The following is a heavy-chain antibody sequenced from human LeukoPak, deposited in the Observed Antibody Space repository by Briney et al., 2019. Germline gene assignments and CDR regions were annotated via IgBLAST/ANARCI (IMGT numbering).Heavy chain of an antibody. V-gene: IGHV3-48*03. CDR1: GFTFSSYE. CDR2: VSSSGSPI. J-gene: IGHJ5*02. CDR3: ARGARAFAWLTSFDP. D-gene: IGHD3-16*01. Sequence: GGSLRLSCAASGFTFSSYEMNWVRQAPGKGLEWVSYVSSSGSPIFYADSVKGRFTISRDNAQKSVYLQMNSLRVEDTAVYYCARGARAFAWLTSFDPWGQGTLVTVSS.